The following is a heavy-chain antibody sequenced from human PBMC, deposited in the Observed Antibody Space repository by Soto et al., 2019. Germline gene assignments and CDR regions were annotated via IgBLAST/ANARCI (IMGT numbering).Heavy chain of an antibody. CDR3: ARGGYPYDYVWGSYRQGYYYYGMDV. CDR1: GFTFTNYG. Sequence: ASVKVSCKASGFTFTNYGIDWVRQAPGQGLEWMGWINPNSGGTNYAQKFQGWVTMTRDTSISTAYMELSSLRSDDTAVYYCARGGYPYDYVWGSYRQGYYYYGMDVWGQGTTVTVSS. D-gene: IGHD3-16*02. CDR2: INPNSGGT. V-gene: IGHV1-2*04. J-gene: IGHJ6*02.